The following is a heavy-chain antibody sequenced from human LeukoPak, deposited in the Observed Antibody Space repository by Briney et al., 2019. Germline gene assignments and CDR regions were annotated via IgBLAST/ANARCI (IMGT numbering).Heavy chain of an antibody. V-gene: IGHV3-23*01. CDR3: ARALYNTGWYPDYFDS. Sequence: GGSLRLSCAASGFTFSSYAMSWVRQAPGKGLEWVSAISGSGGSTYYADSVKGRFTISRDNTQNSLYLQMSSLRAEDTAIYYCARALYNTGWYPDYFDSWGQGTLVTVSS. CDR1: GFTFSSYA. D-gene: IGHD6-19*01. CDR2: ISGSGGST. J-gene: IGHJ4*02.